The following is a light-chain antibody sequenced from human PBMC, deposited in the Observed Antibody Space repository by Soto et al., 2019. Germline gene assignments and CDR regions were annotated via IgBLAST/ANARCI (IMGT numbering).Light chain of an antibody. Sequence: DIVMTQSPDSLAVSLGETATINCKSSQSVLYSSNNMNYLAWYQQKPGHPPTLLIYWASTRESGVPDRFSGSGSGTDFTLTVSSLQAEDVAVYYCQQYLSIPSTFGRGTKVEIK. V-gene: IGKV4-1*01. J-gene: IGKJ1*01. CDR2: WAS. CDR1: QSVLYSSNNMNY. CDR3: QQYLSIPST.